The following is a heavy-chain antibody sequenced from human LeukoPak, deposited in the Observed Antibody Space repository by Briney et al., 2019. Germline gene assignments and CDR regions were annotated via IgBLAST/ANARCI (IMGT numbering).Heavy chain of an antibody. J-gene: IGHJ4*01. CDR2: ICPGDSDT. CDR1: GYSFTSYW. CDR3: ARLHFSGWSYFDN. V-gene: IGHV5-51*01. D-gene: IGHD6-19*01. Sequence: GESLKISCKGSGYSFTSYWIGWVRQMPGKGLEWMGIICPGDSDTRYSPSFQGQVTISADKSIRTAYLQWSSLKASDTAMYYCARLHFSGWSYFDNWGHGTLFTVSS.